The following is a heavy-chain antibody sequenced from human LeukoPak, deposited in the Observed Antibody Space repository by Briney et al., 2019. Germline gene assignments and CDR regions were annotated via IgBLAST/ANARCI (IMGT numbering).Heavy chain of an antibody. V-gene: IGHV3-30*03. CDR3: ARAIAVAGYNWFDP. Sequence: TGGSLRLSCAASGFTFSSYGMYWVRQAPGKGLEWVAFISYDGSNKYYADSVKGRFTISRDNSKNTLFLQMNSLRAEDTAVYYCARAIAVAGYNWFDPWGQGTLVTVSS. D-gene: IGHD6-19*01. CDR2: ISYDGSNK. CDR1: GFTFSSYG. J-gene: IGHJ5*02.